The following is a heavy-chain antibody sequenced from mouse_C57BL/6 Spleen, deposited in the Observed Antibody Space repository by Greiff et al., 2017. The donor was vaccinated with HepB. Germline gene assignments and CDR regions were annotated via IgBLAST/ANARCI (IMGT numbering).Heavy chain of an antibody. CDR2: ISSGGSYT. J-gene: IGHJ1*03. V-gene: IGHV5-6*01. D-gene: IGHD1-1*01. CDR3: ARLPYYYGSSFDWYFDV. CDR1: GFTFSSYG. Sequence: EVMLVESGGDLVKPGGSLKLSCAASGFTFSSYGMSWVRQTPDKRLEWVATISSGGSYTYYPDSVKGRFTISRDNAKNTLYLQMSSLKSEDTAMYYCARLPYYYGSSFDWYFDVWGTGTTVTVSS.